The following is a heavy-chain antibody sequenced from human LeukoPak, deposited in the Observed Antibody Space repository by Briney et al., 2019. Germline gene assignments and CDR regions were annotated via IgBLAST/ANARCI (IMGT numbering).Heavy chain of an antibody. CDR2: VNHSGST. D-gene: IGHD6-19*01. CDR3: ARVGYSSGWPIDY. Sequence: SETLSLTCAVYGGSFSGYYWSWIRQPPGKGLEWIGEVNHSGSTNYNPSLKSRVTISVDTSKNQFSLKLSSVTAADTAVYYCARVGYSSGWPIDYWSQGTLVTVSS. J-gene: IGHJ4*02. V-gene: IGHV4-34*01. CDR1: GGSFSGYY.